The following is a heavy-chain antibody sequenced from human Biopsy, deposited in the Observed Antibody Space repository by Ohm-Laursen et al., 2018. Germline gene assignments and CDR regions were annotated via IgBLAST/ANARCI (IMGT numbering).Heavy chain of an antibody. CDR3: ARHPTGFWFDP. CDR1: GGSIGSSTTYY. V-gene: IGHV4-39*01. CDR2: IYNTETT. Sequence: GTLSLTCAVSGGSIGSSTTYYWAWLRQPPGKGLEWIGSIYNTETTFYNPSLKSRVTISVDTPTNQFSLKVSSVTAADTALYFCARHPTGFWFDPWGHGTLVTVSS. J-gene: IGHJ5*02.